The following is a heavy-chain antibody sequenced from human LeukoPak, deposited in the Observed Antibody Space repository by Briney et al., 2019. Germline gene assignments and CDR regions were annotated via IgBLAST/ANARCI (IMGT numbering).Heavy chain of an antibody. CDR2: INPNSGGT. J-gene: IGHJ4*02. D-gene: IGHD2-15*01. CDR1: GYTFTGYY. V-gene: IGHV1-2*02. Sequence: ASVKVSCKASGYTFTGYYMHWVRQAPGQGLEWMGWINPNSGGTDYAQKFQGRVTMTRDTSISTAYMELSRLRSDDTAVYYCARDGGYCSGGSCYHSEYYFDYWGQGTLVTVSS. CDR3: ARDGGYCSGGSCYHSEYYFDY.